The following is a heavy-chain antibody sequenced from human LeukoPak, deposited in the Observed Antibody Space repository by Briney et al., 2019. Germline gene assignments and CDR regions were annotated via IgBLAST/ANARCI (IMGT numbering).Heavy chain of an antibody. CDR2: IYPGDSDV. D-gene: IGHD6-19*01. Sequence: GESLKISCQASGYTFTNYWIAWVRQMPGKGLEGMGIIYPGDSDVIKSPSFQGQVTISADKSITTAYLQWTSLKASESAIYFCARWYSSGYSDYWGQGTLVTVSS. CDR1: GYTFTNYW. CDR3: ARWYSSGYSDY. V-gene: IGHV5-51*01. J-gene: IGHJ4*02.